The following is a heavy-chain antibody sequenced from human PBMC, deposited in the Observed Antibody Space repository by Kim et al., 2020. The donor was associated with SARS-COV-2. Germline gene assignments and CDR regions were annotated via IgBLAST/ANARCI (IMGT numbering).Heavy chain of an antibody. D-gene: IGHD1-7*01. J-gene: IGHJ4*02. Sequence: GGSLRLSCAASGFTFSNAWMSWVRQAPGKGLEWVGRIKSKTDGGTTDYAAPVKGRFTISRDDSKNTLYLQMNSLKTEDTAVYYCTTGSLSLFLTGTTLMSFDYWGQGTLVTVSS. CDR1: GFTFSNAW. CDR3: TTGSLSLFLTGTTLMSFDY. V-gene: IGHV3-15*01. CDR2: IKSKTDGGTT.